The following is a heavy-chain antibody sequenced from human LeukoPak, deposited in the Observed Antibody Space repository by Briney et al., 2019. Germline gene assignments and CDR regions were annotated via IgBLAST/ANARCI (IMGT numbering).Heavy chain of an antibody. Sequence: ASVKVSCKASGYTFTSYDINWVRQATGQRLEWMGWMNPNSGNTGYAQKFQGRVTMTRNTSISTAYMELSSLRSEDTAVYYCARGFHYYDSSGYYLNWFDPWGQGTLVTVSS. CDR1: GYTFTSYD. J-gene: IGHJ5*02. CDR3: ARGFHYYDSSGYYLNWFDP. V-gene: IGHV1-8*01. CDR2: MNPNSGNT. D-gene: IGHD3-22*01.